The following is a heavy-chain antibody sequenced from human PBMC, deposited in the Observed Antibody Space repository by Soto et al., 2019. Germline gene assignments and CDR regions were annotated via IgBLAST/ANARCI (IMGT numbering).Heavy chain of an antibody. J-gene: IGHJ4*02. CDR1: GYTFTSYA. CDR2: INAGNGNT. V-gene: IGHV1-3*01. D-gene: IGHD6-13*01. CDR3: ARDLYSSSSEGNFDY. Sequence: ASVKVSCKASGYTFTSYAMHWVRQAPGQRLEWMGWINAGNGNTKYSQKFQGRVTITRDTSASTAYMELSSLRSEDTAVYYCARDLYSSSSEGNFDYWGQGTLVTVSS.